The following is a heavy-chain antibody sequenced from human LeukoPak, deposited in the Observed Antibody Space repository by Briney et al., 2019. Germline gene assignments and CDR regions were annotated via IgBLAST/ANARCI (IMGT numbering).Heavy chain of an antibody. V-gene: IGHV3-38-3*01. J-gene: IGHJ4*02. Sequence: PGGSLRLSCAASGFTVSSNEMSWVRQAPGKGLEWVSSISGGSTYYADSRKGRFTISRDNSKNTLHLQMNSLRAEDTAVYYCKKGEACIVGATKHMRFDYWGQGTLVTVSS. CDR2: ISGGST. CDR3: KKGEACIVGATKHMRFDY. CDR1: GFTVSSNE. D-gene: IGHD1-26*01.